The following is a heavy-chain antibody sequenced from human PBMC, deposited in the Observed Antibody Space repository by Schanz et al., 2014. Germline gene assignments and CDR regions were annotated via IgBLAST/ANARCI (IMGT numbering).Heavy chain of an antibody. Sequence: QVQLVESGGGVVQPGRSLRLSCAASGFTFSSYGMHWVRQAPGKGLEWVAVIWYDGNNKFYADSVKGRFIISRDNSKTALDMQMNRLSDEETALYSCENDMHKDYGGKPQAFDIWGQGTMVTVSS. V-gene: IGHV3-33*06. J-gene: IGHJ3*02. CDR1: GFTFSSYG. CDR3: ENDMHKDYGGKPQAFDI. CDR2: IWYDGNNK. D-gene: IGHD4-17*01.